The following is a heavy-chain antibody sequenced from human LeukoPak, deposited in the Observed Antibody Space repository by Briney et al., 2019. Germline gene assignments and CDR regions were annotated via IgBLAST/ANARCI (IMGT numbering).Heavy chain of an antibody. V-gene: IGHV3-30*18. D-gene: IGHD3-10*01. CDR1: GFTFSSYG. CDR2: TSYDGSNK. CDR3: AKKSPGTYYAPPDY. Sequence: GRSLRLSCAASGFTFSSYGMHWVRQAPGKGLEWVAVTSYDGSNKNYADSVKGRFTISRGNSKNTLYLQMNSLRAEDTAVYYCAKKSPGTYYAPPDYWGQGTLVTVSS. J-gene: IGHJ4*02.